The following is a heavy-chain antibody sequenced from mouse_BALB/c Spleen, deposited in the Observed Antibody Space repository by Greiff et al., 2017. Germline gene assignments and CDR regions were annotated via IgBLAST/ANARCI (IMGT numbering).Heavy chain of an antibody. D-gene: IGHD2-3*01. CDR1: GFTFSSYT. CDR2: ISSGGSYT. V-gene: IGHV5-6-4*01. J-gene: IGHJ2*01. CDR3: TRAGGDGYYNY. Sequence: EVQVVESGGGLVKPGGSLKLSCAASGFTFSSYTMSWVRQTPEKRLEWVATISSGGSYTYYPDSVKGRFTISRDNAKNTLYLQMSSLKSEDTAMYYCTRAGGDGYYNYWGQGTTLTVSS.